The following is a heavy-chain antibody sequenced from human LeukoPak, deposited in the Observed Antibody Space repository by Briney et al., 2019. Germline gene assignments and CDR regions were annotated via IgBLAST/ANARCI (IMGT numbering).Heavy chain of an antibody. CDR1: GFTFSSYA. J-gene: IGHJ4*02. D-gene: IGHD3-16*01. CDR3: ARGALGVFDY. Sequence: GGSLRLSCAASGFTFSSYAMHWVRQAPGKGLEWVAVISYDGSNKYYADSVKGRFTISRDNSKNTLYLQMYSLRAEDTAVYYCARGALGVFDYWGQGTLVTVSS. CDR2: ISYDGSNK. V-gene: IGHV3-30*04.